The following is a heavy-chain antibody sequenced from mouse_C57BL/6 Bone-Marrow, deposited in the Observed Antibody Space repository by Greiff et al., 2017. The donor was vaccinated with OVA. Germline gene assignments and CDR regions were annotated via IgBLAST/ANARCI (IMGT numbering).Heavy chain of an antibody. J-gene: IGHJ1*03. V-gene: IGHV1-63*01. CDR3: ARDYGSSHWYFDV. CDR1: GYTFTNYW. Sequence: QVHVKQSGAELVRPGTSVKMSCKASGYTFTNYWIGWAKQRPGHGLEWIGDIYPGGGYTNYNEKFKGKATLTADKSSSTAYMQFSSLTSEDSAIYYSARDYGSSHWYFDVWGTGTTVTVSS. D-gene: IGHD1-1*01. CDR2: IYPGGGYT.